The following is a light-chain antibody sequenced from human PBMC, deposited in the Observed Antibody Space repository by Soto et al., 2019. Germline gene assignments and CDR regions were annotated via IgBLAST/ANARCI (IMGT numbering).Light chain of an antibody. CDR1: QFIGSN. Sequence: MTQSPVTLSVSPGERATLSFRASQFIGSNLAWYQQKPAQPPRLLIYDASTRATGIPARFSGSGSGNEFTLTISSLQSEAFAVYYCQQYNNWLPLTFGGGTKVDIK. J-gene: IGKJ4*02. CDR2: DAS. V-gene: IGKV3-15*01. CDR3: QQYNNWLPLT.